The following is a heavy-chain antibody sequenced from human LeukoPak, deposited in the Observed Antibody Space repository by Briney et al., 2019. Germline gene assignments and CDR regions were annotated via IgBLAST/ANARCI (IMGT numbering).Heavy chain of an antibody. CDR2: IYYSGST. V-gene: IGHV4-39*01. Sequence: PSETLSLTCAVSGGSISSNSYYWGWIRQPPGKGLEWIGSIYYSGSTYYNPSLKSRVTISVDTSKNQFSLKLSTVTAADTAVYYCARTRYYYNSRSYGAPYYFDYWGQGTLVTVSS. CDR1: GGSISSNSYY. J-gene: IGHJ4*02. CDR3: ARTRYYYNSRSYGAPYYFDY. D-gene: IGHD3-10*01.